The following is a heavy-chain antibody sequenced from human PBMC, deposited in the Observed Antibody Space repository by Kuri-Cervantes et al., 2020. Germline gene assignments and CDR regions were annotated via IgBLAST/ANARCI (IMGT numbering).Heavy chain of an antibody. CDR2: MYYSGST. V-gene: IGHV4-59*12. CDR3: ARGGYCSGGSCYSGRIDY. CDR1: GGSISSYY. Sequence: SETLSLTCTVSGGSISSYYWSWIRQPPGKGLEWIGYMYYSGSTNFNPSLKSRVTISVDTSKNQFSLKLSSVTAADTAVYYCARGGYCSGGSCYSGRIDYWGQGTLVTVSS. D-gene: IGHD2-15*01. J-gene: IGHJ4*02.